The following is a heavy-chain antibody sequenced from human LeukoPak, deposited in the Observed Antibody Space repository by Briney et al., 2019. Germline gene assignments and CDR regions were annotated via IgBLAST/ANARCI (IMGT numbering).Heavy chain of an antibody. CDR2: ISSSSSYI. J-gene: IGHJ6*03. CDR1: GFTFSSYA. D-gene: IGHD3-10*01. CDR3: ARGMVRGVISFGYYYMDV. V-gene: IGHV3-21*01. Sequence: PGGSLRLSCAASGFTFSSYAMSWVRQAPGKGLERVSSISSSSSYIYYADSVKGRFTISRDNAKNSLYLQMNSLRAEDTAVYYCARGMVRGVISFGYYYMDVWGKGTTVTVSS.